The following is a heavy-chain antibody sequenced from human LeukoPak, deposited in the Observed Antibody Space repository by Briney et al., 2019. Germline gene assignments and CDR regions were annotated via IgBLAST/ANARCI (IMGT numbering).Heavy chain of an antibody. CDR2: IYYSGST. V-gene: IGHV4-59*01. D-gene: IGHD3-22*01. CDR3: AASGDYDSSGYF. CDR1: GVSIRSYY. Sequence: SETLSLTCSVSGVSIRSYYWSWIRQPPGKGLEWIGYIYYSGSTNYNPSLKSRVTISVDTSKNQFSLKLSSVTAADTAVYYCAASGDYDSSGYFWGQGTLVTVSS. J-gene: IGHJ4*02.